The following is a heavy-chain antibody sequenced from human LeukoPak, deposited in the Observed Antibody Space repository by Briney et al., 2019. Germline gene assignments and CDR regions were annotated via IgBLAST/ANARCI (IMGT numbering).Heavy chain of an antibody. V-gene: IGHV1-2*02. D-gene: IGHD2-15*01. J-gene: IGHJ4*02. CDR3: ASAAYCSGGSCSLHRVAS. Sequence: GASVKVSCKASGYTFTAYYMHWVRQAPGQGLEWMGWIDTNSGGTNYAQKFQGRVTITRDTSIGTAYMELSSLISDDTAVYYCASAAYCSGGSCSLHRVASWGQGTLVTVSS. CDR2: IDTNSGGT. CDR1: GYTFTAYY.